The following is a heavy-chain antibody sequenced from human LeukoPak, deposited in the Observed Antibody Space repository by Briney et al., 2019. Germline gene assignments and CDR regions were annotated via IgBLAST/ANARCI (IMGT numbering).Heavy chain of an antibody. CDR3: ARDRGGYSYGCDY. V-gene: IGHV3-30*04. CDR1: GFTFSSYA. J-gene: IGHJ4*02. Sequence: GRSLRLSCAASGFTFSSYAMHWVRQAPGKGPEWVAVISYDGSNKYYADSVKGRFTISRDNSKNTLYLQMNSLRAEDTAVYYCARDRGGYSYGCDYWGQGTLVTVSS. CDR2: ISYDGSNK. D-gene: IGHD5-18*01.